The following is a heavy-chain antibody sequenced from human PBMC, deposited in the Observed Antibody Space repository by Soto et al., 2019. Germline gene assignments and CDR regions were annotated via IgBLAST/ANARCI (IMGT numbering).Heavy chain of an antibody. Sequence: QVQLVQSGAEVKKPGSSVKVSCKASGGTFSSYAISWVRQAPGQGLEWLGGIIPIVGTANYAQKFQGRVKITADESTSTAYMELSSLRSEDTAVYYCARSRGLVVPAAIDYYYGMDVWGQGTTVTVSS. CDR1: GGTFSSYA. D-gene: IGHD2-2*01. CDR3: ARSRGLVVPAAIDYYYGMDV. J-gene: IGHJ6*02. CDR2: IIPIVGTA. V-gene: IGHV1-69*01.